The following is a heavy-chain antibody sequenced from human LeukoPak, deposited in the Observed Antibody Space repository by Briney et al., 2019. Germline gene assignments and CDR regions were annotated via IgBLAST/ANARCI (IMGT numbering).Heavy chain of an antibody. J-gene: IGHJ5*02. CDR1: GFTFSSYA. V-gene: IGHV3-23*01. D-gene: IGHD1-7*01. CDR3: ARDQGPVTTSWNYCWFDP. CDR2: IGGSSNNT. Sequence: PGGSLRLSCAASGFTFSSYAMSWVRQAPGKGLEWVSAIGGSSNNTNYADSVRGRFTISRDNSKNTLYLQMNSLRAEDTAVYYCARDQGPVTTSWNYCWFDPWGQGTLVTVSS.